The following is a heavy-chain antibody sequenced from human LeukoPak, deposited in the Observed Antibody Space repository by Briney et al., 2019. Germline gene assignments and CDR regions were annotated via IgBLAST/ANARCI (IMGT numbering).Heavy chain of an antibody. CDR1: GGSISSSSYY. V-gene: IGHV4-39*07. CDR2: IYYSGST. Sequence: PSETLSLTCTVSGGSISSSSYYWGWIRQPPGKGLAWIGSIYYSGSTYYNPSLKSRVTISVDTSKNQFSLKLSSVTAADTAVYYCARLSIDRMVVIPYFDYWGQGTLVTVSS. CDR3: ARLSIDRMVVIPYFDY. D-gene: IGHD2-15*01. J-gene: IGHJ4*02.